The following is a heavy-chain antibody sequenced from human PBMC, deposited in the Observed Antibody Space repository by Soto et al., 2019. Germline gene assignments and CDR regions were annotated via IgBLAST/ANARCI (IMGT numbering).Heavy chain of an antibody. CDR3: ARTRYFDL. V-gene: IGHV4-30-4*01. CDR1: GGSINSSDYY. CDR2: VYYSGST. J-gene: IGHJ2*01. Sequence: QVQLQESGPGLVKPSQTLSLTCSVSGGSINSSDYYWSWIRQPPGKGLEWIGYVYYSGSTYYNPSXXSXLXKSVDTSRNQFSLNLSSVTAADTAVYYCARTRYFDLWGRGTLVTVSS.